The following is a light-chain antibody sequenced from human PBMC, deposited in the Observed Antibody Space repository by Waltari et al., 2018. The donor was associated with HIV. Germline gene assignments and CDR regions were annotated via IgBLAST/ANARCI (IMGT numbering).Light chain of an antibody. CDR1: SSNIGAGYD. V-gene: IGLV1-40*01. J-gene: IGLJ2*01. CDR3: QSYDSSMSCVV. Sequence: QSVLTQPPSVSGAPGQRVTLSCTGASSNIGAGYDVHWYQHLPGTAPKLLISGNNNRPSGVPDRFSGSKSGTSASLAITGLQPDDEADYYCQSYDSSMSCVVVGGGTKVTVV. CDR2: GNN.